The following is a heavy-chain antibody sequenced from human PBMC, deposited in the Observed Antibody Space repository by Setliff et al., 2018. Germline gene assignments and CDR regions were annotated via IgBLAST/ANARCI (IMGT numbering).Heavy chain of an antibody. CDR3: ARDWFCSGGDCSDVFDF. J-gene: IGHJ3*01. V-gene: IGHV1-18*01. CDR1: GYNFITFG. CDR2: ISTDDGDT. D-gene: IGHD2-21*02. Sequence: GASVKVSCKTSGYNFITFGISWVRQAPGQGLEWMGWISTDDGDTNFAQKFQGRVTLTTDTSTGTAYMELRSLTFDDTAVYYCARDWFCSGGDCSDVFDFWGQGTMVTV.